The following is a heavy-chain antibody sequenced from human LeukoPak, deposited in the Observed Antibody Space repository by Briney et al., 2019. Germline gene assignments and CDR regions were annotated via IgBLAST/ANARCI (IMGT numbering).Heavy chain of an antibody. CDR1: GFTVHNNY. J-gene: IGHJ6*04. CDR3: AELGITMIGGV. Sequence: GSLRLSCAVSGFTVHNNYMNWVRQAPGKGLEWVSVIYNDGTTYYTDSVKGRFTISRDSSKNSLYLQMNSLRAEDTAVYYCAELGITMIGGVWGKGTTVTISS. CDR2: IYNDGTT. V-gene: IGHV3-66*01. D-gene: IGHD3-10*02.